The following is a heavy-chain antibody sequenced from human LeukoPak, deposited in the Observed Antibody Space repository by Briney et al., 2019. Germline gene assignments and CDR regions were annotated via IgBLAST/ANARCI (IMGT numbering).Heavy chain of an antibody. Sequence: GASVKVSCKASGGTFSSYAISWVRQAPGQGLEWMGGIIPIFGTANYAQKFQGRVTITADKSTSTAYMELSSLRSEDTAVYYCARANRITMVRYFDYWGQGTLVTVSS. CDR1: GGTFSSYA. CDR3: ARANRITMVRYFDY. D-gene: IGHD3-10*01. V-gene: IGHV1-69*06. CDR2: IIPIFGTA. J-gene: IGHJ4*02.